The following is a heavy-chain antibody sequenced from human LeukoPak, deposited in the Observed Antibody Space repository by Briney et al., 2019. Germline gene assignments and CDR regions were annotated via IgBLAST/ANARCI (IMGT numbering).Heavy chain of an antibody. CDR3: AKDGVAARPFDY. D-gene: IGHD6-6*01. CDR1: GYTFTSYY. Sequence: ASVKVSCKASGYTFTSYYMHWVRQAPGQGLEWMGIINPSGGSTSYAQKFQGRVTMTRDTSTSTVYMELSSLRSEDTAVYYCAKDGVAARPFDYWGQGTLVTVSS. V-gene: IGHV1-46*01. J-gene: IGHJ4*02. CDR2: INPSGGST.